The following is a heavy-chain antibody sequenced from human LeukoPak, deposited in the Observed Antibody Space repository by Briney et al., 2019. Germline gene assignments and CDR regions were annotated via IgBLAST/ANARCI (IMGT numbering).Heavy chain of an antibody. J-gene: IGHJ5*02. Sequence: PSETLSLTCTVSGGSISSYYWSWIRQPPGKGLEWIGRIYTSGSTNYNPSLKSRVTMSVDTSKNQFSPKLSSVTAADTAVYYCARGGSYGPYNWFDPWGQGTLVTVSS. CDR3: ARGGSYGPYNWFDP. V-gene: IGHV4-4*07. CDR1: GGSISSYY. CDR2: IYTSGST. D-gene: IGHD5-18*01.